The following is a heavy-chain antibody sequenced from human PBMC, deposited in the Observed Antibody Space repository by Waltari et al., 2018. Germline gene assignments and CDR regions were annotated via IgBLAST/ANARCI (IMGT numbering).Heavy chain of an antibody. CDR1: GGSISSSY. D-gene: IGHD5-18*01. J-gene: IGHJ4*02. CDR3: ARDGYSYGPWYFDY. V-gene: IGHV4-4*07. Sequence: QVQLQESGPGLVKPSETLSLTCTVSGGSISSSYWRWSRQPAGKGLEWIGRIYTSGSTNYNPSLKSRVTMSVDTSKNQFSLKLSSVTAADTAVYYCARDGYSYGPWYFDYWGQGTLVTVSS. CDR2: IYTSGST.